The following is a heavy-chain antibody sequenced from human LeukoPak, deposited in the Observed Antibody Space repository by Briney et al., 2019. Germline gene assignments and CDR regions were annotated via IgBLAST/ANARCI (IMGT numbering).Heavy chain of an antibody. Sequence: PGGSLRLSCAASGFTFSSYAMSWVRQAPGKGLEWVSAISGSGGSTYYADSVKGRFTVSRDISKNTLYLQMNSLRAEDTAVYYCAKDWAATGRRNWFDPWGQGTLVTVSS. CDR3: AKDWAATGRRNWFDP. CDR2: ISGSGGST. CDR1: GFTFSSYA. J-gene: IGHJ5*02. D-gene: IGHD6-13*01. V-gene: IGHV3-23*01.